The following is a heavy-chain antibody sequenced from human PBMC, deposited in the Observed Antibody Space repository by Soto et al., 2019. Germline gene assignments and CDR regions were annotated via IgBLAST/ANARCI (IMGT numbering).Heavy chain of an antibody. CDR2: MNPNSGNT. D-gene: IGHD3-3*01. J-gene: IGHJ3*02. CDR3: ARGRITIFGVVTANAFDI. CDR1: GYTFTSYD. Sequence: ASVKVSCKASGYTFTSYDINWVRQATGQGLEWMGWMNPNSGNTGYAQKFQGRVTMTRNTSTSTAYMELSSLRSEDTAVYYCARGRITIFGVVTANAFDIWGQGTMVTVSS. V-gene: IGHV1-8*01.